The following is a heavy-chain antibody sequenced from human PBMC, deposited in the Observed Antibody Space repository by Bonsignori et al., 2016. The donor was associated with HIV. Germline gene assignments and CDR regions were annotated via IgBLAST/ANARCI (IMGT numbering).Heavy chain of an antibody. V-gene: IGHV3-7*05. CDR2: INQDGSEK. CDR3: ARGGLDSSWYWIF. CDR1: RFSFSSYW. J-gene: IGHJ4*02. Sequence: EVQLVESGGGLVQPGGSLRLSCAASRFSFSSYWMTWVRQAPGKGLEWVANINQDGSEKYYVDSLKGRFTISRDNSQNLMYLQINSLRAEDTAVYYCARGGLDSSWYWIFWGQGTLVTV. D-gene: IGHD6-13*01.